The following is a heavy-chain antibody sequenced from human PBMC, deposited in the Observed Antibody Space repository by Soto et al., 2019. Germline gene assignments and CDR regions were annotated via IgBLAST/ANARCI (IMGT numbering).Heavy chain of an antibody. CDR3: AGRCDSTTCLGHFDY. CDR1: GYSFTVDH. CDR2: ILPNFATA. D-gene: IGHD2-2*01. V-gene: IGHV1-69*06. J-gene: IGHJ4*02. Sequence: SLTVSCKASGYSFTVDHIDWVRQAPGQGLEWMGGILPNFATANYAQKFQGRVTITADKSTSTAYMELTSLRSEDTAVYYCAGRCDSTTCLGHFDYWGQGTLVNLSS.